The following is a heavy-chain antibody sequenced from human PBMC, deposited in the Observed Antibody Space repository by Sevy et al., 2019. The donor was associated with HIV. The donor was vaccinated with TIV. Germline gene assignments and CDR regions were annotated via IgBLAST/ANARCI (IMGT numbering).Heavy chain of an antibody. CDR3: AKPHYDFWSGYSYGMDV. D-gene: IGHD3-3*01. J-gene: IGHJ6*02. CDR1: GFTFSIYT. Sequence: GGSLRLSCAASGFTFSIYTMTWVRQAPGKGLEWVSAISASGGSTYYADSVKGRFTISRDNSKNTLDLQMSSLRAEDTAVYYCAKPHYDFWSGYSYGMDVWGQGTTVTVSS. CDR2: ISASGGST. V-gene: IGHV3-23*01.